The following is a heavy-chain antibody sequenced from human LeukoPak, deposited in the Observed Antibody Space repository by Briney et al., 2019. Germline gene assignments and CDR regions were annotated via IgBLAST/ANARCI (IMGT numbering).Heavy chain of an antibody. D-gene: IGHD2-2*01. V-gene: IGHV4-39*06. J-gene: IGHJ4*02. CDR2: IYYSGST. CDR1: GGSISSSSYY. CDR3: AREKIAMRAFDS. Sequence: SETLSLTCTVSGGSISSSSYYWGWIRQPPGKGLEWIGSIYYSGSTYYNPSLKSRVTISVDTSKNQFPLRLNSVTAADTAIYYCAREKIAMRAFDSWGQGTLVTVSS.